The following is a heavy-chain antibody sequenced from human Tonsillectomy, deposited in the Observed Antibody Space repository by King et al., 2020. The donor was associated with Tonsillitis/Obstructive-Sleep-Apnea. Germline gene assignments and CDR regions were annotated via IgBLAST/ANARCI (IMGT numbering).Heavy chain of an antibody. CDR1: GCSISLSSSY. CDR3: ARQESGWGRVDY. CDR2: IYYSGST. D-gene: IGHD6-19*01. J-gene: IGHJ4*02. V-gene: IGHV4-39*01. Sequence: HLHYSGPGLLNPSEPLSLTCTVSGCSISLSSSYWGWIRQPPGKGLEWIGSIYYSGSTYYNPSLKSRVTISVDTSKNQFSLKLSSVTAADTAVYYCARQESGWGRVDYWGQGTLVTVSS.